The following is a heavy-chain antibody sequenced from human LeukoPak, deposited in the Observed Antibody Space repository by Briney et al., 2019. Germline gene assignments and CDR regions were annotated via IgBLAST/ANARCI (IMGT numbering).Heavy chain of an antibody. V-gene: IGHV2-5*02. CDR1: GISLSTSGGG. Sequence: SGPTLVNPTQTLTRTCTFSGISLSTSGGGVGSILHPPGKALERLAIIYWDDDKRYSPSLKSRLTITKDTSKNQVVLTMTNMDPVDTATYYCAHRRDYDILTGYPYNWFDPWGQGTLVTVSS. CDR3: AHRRDYDILTGYPYNWFDP. CDR2: IYWDDDK. J-gene: IGHJ5*02. D-gene: IGHD3-9*01.